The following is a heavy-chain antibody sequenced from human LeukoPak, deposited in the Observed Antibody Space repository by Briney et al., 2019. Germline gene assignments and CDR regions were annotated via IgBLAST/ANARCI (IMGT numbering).Heavy chain of an antibody. V-gene: IGHV6-1*01. CDR2: TYYMSTWYN. J-gene: IGHJ5*02. CDR1: GDSLSSNSAA. Sequence: SQTLSLTCAISGDSLSSNSAACNSIRQSPSRGLEWHGRTYYMSTWYNDYPVSVKSRITINPDTSKNQFSLQLNSVTRADTAVYYCARGLAWFGELSYNWFDPWGQGTLVTVSS. CDR3: ARGLAWFGELSYNWFDP. D-gene: IGHD3-10*01.